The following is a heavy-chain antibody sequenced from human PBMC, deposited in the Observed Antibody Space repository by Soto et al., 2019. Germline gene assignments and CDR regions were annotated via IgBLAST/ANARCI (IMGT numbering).Heavy chain of an antibody. D-gene: IGHD3-16*01. CDR3: VKVYMWGSHDALDI. V-gene: IGHV3-23*01. Sequence: VQLLESGGGLVQPGGSLRLSCAASGFTFSAYAVTWVRQAPGKGLEWVSSISINGDTTFYADSVKGRFTISRDNFKNTLYLQMNSLRVEDTAVYYCVKVYMWGSHDALDIWGQGAMVTVSS. J-gene: IGHJ3*02. CDR1: GFTFSAYA. CDR2: ISINGDTT.